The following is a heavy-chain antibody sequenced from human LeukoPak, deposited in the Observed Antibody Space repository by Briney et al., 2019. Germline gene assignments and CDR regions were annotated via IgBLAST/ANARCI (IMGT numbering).Heavy chain of an antibody. D-gene: IGHD2-15*01. Sequence: GGSLRLSCAASGFTFSSYAMSWVRQAPGKGLEWVSAISGSGGSTYYADSVKGRFTISRDNSKNTLYLQMNSLRAEDTAVYYCAKDQGVVVVAATGFDYWGQGTLVTVS. CDR1: GFTFSSYA. V-gene: IGHV3-23*01. CDR3: AKDQGVVVVAATGFDY. CDR2: ISGSGGST. J-gene: IGHJ4*02.